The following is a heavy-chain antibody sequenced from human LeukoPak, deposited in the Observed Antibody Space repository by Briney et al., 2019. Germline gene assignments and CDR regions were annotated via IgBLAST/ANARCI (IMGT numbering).Heavy chain of an antibody. CDR1: GGSFSGYF. D-gene: IGHD6-13*01. CDR2: IYYTGRT. V-gene: IGHV4-34*01. CDR3: ARAAAGLDY. Sequence: SSETLSLTCAVYGGSFSGYFWGWLRQPPGKGLEWIGAIYYTGRTYYNPSLGSRVSISVDTSKNQFSLKLSSVTAADTAVYYCARAAAGLDYWGQGTLVTVSS. J-gene: IGHJ4*02.